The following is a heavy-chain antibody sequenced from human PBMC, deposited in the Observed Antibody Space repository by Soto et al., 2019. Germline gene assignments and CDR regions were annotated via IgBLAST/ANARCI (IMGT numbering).Heavy chain of an antibody. Sequence: GGSLRLSCAASGFIFRNHAMHWARQAPGKGLEWVAVISYDGSNKYYADSVKGRFAVSRDNSKNTLYLQMNSLRAEDTAVYYCAREEWKEVYFDYWGQGTLVTVSS. CDR1: GFIFRNHA. J-gene: IGHJ4*02. CDR3: AREEWKEVYFDY. D-gene: IGHD3-3*01. CDR2: ISYDGSNK. V-gene: IGHV3-30*09.